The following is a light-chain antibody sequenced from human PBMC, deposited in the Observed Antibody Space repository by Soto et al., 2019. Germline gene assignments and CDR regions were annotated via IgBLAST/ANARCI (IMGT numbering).Light chain of an antibody. CDR3: GAWDDTLNVLV. CDR1: SSNIGSKS. V-gene: IGLV1-44*01. CDR2: SNN. J-gene: IGLJ2*01. Sequence: QSVLTQPPSVSGTPGQTVTISCSGSSSNIGSKSVQWYQQLPETAPKLLIYSNNQRPSGAPDRFSGSKSGTSASLAISGLQSEDEAHYYCGAWDDTLNVLVFGGGTKLTVL.